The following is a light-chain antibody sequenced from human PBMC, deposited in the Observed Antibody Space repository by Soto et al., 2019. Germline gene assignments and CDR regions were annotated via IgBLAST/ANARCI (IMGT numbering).Light chain of an antibody. Sequence: ALTQPPSASGSPGQSVTISCTGTSGDITDNKYVSWFQQHPGKAPKLLIYEINKRPSGVPHRFSGSKSGNTASLTVSGLQADDEADYYCNSYVGSNNYVFGTGTKVTVL. V-gene: IGLV2-8*01. CDR1: SGDITDNKY. CDR3: NSYVGSNNYV. CDR2: EIN. J-gene: IGLJ1*01.